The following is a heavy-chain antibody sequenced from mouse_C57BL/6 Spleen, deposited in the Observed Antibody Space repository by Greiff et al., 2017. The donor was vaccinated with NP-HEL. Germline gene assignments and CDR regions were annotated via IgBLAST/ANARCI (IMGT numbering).Heavy chain of an antibody. V-gene: IGHV5-16*01. CDR1: GFTFSDYY. Sequence: EVKVVESEGGLVQPGSSMKLSCTASGFTFSDYYMAWVRQVPEKGLEWVANINYDGSSTYYLDSLKSRFIISRDNAKNILYLQMSSLKSEDTATYYCARAWATVGAMDYWGQGTSVTVSS. D-gene: IGHD1-1*01. J-gene: IGHJ4*01. CDR2: INYDGSST. CDR3: ARAWATVGAMDY.